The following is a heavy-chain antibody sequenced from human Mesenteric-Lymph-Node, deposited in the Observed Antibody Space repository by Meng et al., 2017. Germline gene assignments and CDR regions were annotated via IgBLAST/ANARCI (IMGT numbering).Heavy chain of an antibody. D-gene: IGHD6-13*01. CDR1: GFTFSSYS. J-gene: IGHJ3*02. Sequence: LSLTCAASGFTFSSYSMNWVRQAPGKGLEWVSFISSSSSYIYYADSVKGRFTISRDNAKNSLYLQMNSLRAEDTAVYHCARSILVAGTTRAFDIWGQGTMVTVSS. CDR2: ISSSSSYI. CDR3: ARSILVAGTTRAFDI. V-gene: IGHV3-21*01.